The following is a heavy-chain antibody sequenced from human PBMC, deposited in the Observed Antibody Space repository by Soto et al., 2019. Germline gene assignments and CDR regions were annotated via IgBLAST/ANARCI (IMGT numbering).Heavy chain of an antibody. CDR3: ARRGYSDGFYMDV. CDR2: IYPGDSDT. D-gene: IGHD5-12*01. J-gene: IGHJ6*03. V-gene: IGHV5-51*01. Sequence: GESLKISCKGSGYSFTSYWIGWVRQMPGKGLEWMGIIYPGDSDTRYSPSFQGQVTISVDTSKNQFSLKLSSVTAADTAVYYCARRGYSDGFYMDVWGKGTTVTVSS. CDR1: GYSFTSYW.